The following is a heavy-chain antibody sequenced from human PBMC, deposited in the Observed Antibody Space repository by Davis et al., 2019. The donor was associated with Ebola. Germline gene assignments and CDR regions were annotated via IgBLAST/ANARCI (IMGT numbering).Heavy chain of an antibody. V-gene: IGHV4-34*01. Sequence: MPSETLSLTCAVYGGSFSGYDWSWIRQSPGKGLEWIGEISHSGSTNYNPSLKSRVTISLDTSKNQFSLKLTSVTAADTAVYYCARTVGPPNTMVWGVIPNFDYWGQGILVTVSS. CDR2: ISHSGST. CDR1: GGSFSGYD. D-gene: IGHD3-10*01. J-gene: IGHJ4*02. CDR3: ARTVGPPNTMVWGVIPNFDY.